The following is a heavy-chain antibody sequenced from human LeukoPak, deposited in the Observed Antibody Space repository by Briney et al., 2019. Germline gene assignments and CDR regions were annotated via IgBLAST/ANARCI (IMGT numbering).Heavy chain of an antibody. D-gene: IGHD6-19*01. V-gene: IGHV3-23*01. CDR1: GFTFSSYA. J-gene: IGHJ4*02. Sequence: GGSLRLSCAASGFTFSSYAMSWVRQAPGKGLEWVSAISGSGGSTYYADSVKGRFTISRDSSKNTLYLQMNSLRAEDTAVYYCAKEGYSSGWQRRNPYFDYWGQGTLVTVSS. CDR3: AKEGYSSGWQRRNPYFDY. CDR2: ISGSGGST.